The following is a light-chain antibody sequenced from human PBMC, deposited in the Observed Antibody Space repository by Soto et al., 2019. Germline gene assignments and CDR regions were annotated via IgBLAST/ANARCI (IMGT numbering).Light chain of an antibody. CDR2: WAS. J-gene: IGKJ1*01. CDR1: QSVLYSPNNKNY. V-gene: IGKV4-1*01. CDR3: PQYHSAHQT. Sequence: DIVLTQSPDSLAVSLGERATINCKSSQSVLYSPNNKNYLAWYQQKPGQPPKLLVYWASTRESGVPDRFSGSGSGTDFTLTISSLQAEDAAVYYCPQYHSAHQTFGQGTKVEIK.